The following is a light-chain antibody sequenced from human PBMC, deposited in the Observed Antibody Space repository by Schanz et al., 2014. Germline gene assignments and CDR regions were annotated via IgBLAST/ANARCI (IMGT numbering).Light chain of an antibody. V-gene: IGLV2-8*01. CDR1: SSDIGNYNY. CDR2: EVT. CDR3: SSYAGSNFVV. Sequence: QSALTQPPSASGSPGQSVTISCTGTSSDIGNYNYVSWYQQHPGQAPKLVIYEVTKRPSGVPDRFSGSKSGNTASLTVSGLQAEDEADYYCSSYAGSNFVVFGGGTKLTVL. J-gene: IGLJ2*01.